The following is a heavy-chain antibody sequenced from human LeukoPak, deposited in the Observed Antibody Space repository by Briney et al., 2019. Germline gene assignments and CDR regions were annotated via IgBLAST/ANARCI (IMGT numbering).Heavy chain of an antibody. D-gene: IGHD6-13*01. CDR1: GGSFSGYY. Sequence: PSETLSLTCAVYGGSFSGYYWSWIRQPPGKGLEWIGEINHSGGTNYNPSLKSRVTILVDTSKNQFSLKLSSVTAADTAVYYCARVIAAAGMLGSFYYYGMDVWGQGTTVTVSS. V-gene: IGHV4-34*01. CDR3: ARVIAAAGMLGSFYYYGMDV. J-gene: IGHJ6*02. CDR2: INHSGGT.